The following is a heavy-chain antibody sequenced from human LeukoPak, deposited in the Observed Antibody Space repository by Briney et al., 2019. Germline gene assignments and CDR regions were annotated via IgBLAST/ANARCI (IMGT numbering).Heavy chain of an antibody. CDR2: INAGNGNT. CDR1: GYTFTSYA. Sequence: ASVKVSCKASGYTFTSYAMHWVRQAPGQRLEWMGWINAGNGNTKYSQKFQGRVTITRDTSASTAYMELSSLRSEDTAVYYCARANNVRFGELLGWFDPWGQGTLVTVSS. J-gene: IGHJ5*02. D-gene: IGHD3-10*01. V-gene: IGHV1-3*01. CDR3: ARANNVRFGELLGWFDP.